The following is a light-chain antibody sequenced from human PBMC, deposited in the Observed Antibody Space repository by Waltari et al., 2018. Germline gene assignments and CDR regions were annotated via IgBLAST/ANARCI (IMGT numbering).Light chain of an antibody. V-gene: IGLV7-46*01. CDR2: DTS. J-gene: IGLJ3*02. CDR1: TGAVTSGHY. CDR3: LLSYSGARQV. Sequence: QAVVTQEPSLTVSPGGTVTLTCGSSTGAVTSGHYPYWFQRKPGQAPRPLIYDTSHKHSWTPARFSGSLLGGKAARTLSGAQPEDEAEYYCLLSYSGARQVFGGGTKLTVL.